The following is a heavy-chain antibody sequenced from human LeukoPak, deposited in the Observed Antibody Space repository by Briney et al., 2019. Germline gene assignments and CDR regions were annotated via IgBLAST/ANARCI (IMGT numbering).Heavy chain of an antibody. CDR1: GFTFSSYS. D-gene: IGHD3-10*01. CDR2: ISSSSSYI. Sequence: GGSLRLSCAASGFTFSSYSMNWVRQAPGKGLEWVSSISSSSSYIYYADSVKGRFTISRDNAKNSLYLQMNSLRAEDTAVYYCARGAMVRGVIMGPFDYWGQGTLVTVPS. J-gene: IGHJ4*02. CDR3: ARGAMVRGVIMGPFDY. V-gene: IGHV3-21*01.